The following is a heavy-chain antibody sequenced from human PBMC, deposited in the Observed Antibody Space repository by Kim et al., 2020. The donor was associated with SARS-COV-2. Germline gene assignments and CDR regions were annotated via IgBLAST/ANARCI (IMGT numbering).Heavy chain of an antibody. CDR3: AKEAALVPAATGYYGMDV. V-gene: IGHV3-9*01. D-gene: IGHD2-2*01. CDR1: GFTFDDYA. CDR2: ISWNSGSI. J-gene: IGHJ6*02. Sequence: GGSLRLSCAASGFTFDDYAMHWVRQAPGKGLEWVSGISWNSGSIGYADSVKGRFTISRDNAKNSLYLQMNSLRAEDTALYYCAKEAALVPAATGYYGMDVWGQGTTVTVSS.